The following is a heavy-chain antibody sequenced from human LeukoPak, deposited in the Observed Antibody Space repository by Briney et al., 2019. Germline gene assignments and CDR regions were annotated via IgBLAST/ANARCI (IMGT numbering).Heavy chain of an antibody. D-gene: IGHD1-1*01. Sequence: GGSLGLSCAASGFTFSSYAMSWVRQAPGKGLKWVSGISGSGGSTYYADSVKGRFTISRDNSKNTLYLQMNSLRAEDTAIYYCARVWKGNYYDYRGQGTLVTVSS. CDR1: GFTFSSYA. V-gene: IGHV3-23*01. CDR3: ARVWKGNYYDY. J-gene: IGHJ4*02. CDR2: ISGSGGST.